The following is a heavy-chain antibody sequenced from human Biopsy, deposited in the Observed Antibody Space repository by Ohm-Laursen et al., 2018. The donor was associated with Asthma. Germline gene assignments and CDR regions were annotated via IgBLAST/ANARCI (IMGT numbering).Heavy chain of an antibody. V-gene: IGHV1-3*04. CDR3: ARTYYDFLTGQVKDVFGA. CDR2: VNTGNGDT. D-gene: IGHD3-9*01. Sequence: ASVKVSCKASGYNFISFAIRWVRQAPGQRLEWMGWVNTGNGDTKYSQKFQGRVTITRDTSASTAYMELRSLRSEDTATYYCARTYYDFLTGQVKDVFGAWGQGTMVTVSS. CDR1: GYNFISFA. J-gene: IGHJ3*01.